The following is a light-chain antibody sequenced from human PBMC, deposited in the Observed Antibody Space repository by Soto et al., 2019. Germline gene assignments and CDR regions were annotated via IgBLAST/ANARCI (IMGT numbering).Light chain of an antibody. J-gene: IGLJ3*02. CDR1: SSSIGSNY. V-gene: IGLV1-47*02. CDR2: GNS. Sequence: QSVLTQPPSASGTPGQRVTISCSGSSSSIGSNYVYWYQHLPGTAPKLLIYGNSHRPSGVPGRFSGSKSGTSASLAITGLQAEDQADSYCQSYDTSLGGVVFGGGTKLTVL. CDR3: QSYDTSLGGVV.